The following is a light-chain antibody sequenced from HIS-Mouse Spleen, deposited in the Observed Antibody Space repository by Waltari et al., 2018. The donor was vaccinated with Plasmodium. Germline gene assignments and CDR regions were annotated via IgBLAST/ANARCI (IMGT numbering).Light chain of an antibody. CDR1: QSVSSN. V-gene: IGKV3-15*01. J-gene: IGKJ3*01. Sequence: EIVMTQSPATLSVSPGERAPLSCRASQSVSSNLAWYQQKPRQAPRILIYGASTRANGSPARCSGSGSGTEFTLTISSLQSEDFAVYYCQQYNNWSFTFGPGTKVDIK. CDR3: QQYNNWSFT. CDR2: GAS.